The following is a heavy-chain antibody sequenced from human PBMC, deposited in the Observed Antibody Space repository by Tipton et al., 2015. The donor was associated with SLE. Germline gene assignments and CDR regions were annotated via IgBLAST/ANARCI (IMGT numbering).Heavy chain of an antibody. V-gene: IGHV4-59*08. CDR1: GASFTGDY. CDR3: ARHFGVVGVVGGQYFNYYGMDV. CDR2: VFYTGRT. D-gene: IGHD3-3*01. Sequence: TLSLTCTVSGASFTGDYWSWIRQPPGKGLEWIGYVFYTGRTSYKSSLKSRVNISIDMSSNQFSLKLSAVTAADTAVYYCARHFGVVGVVGGQYFNYYGMDVWGQGTTVTVSS. J-gene: IGHJ6*02.